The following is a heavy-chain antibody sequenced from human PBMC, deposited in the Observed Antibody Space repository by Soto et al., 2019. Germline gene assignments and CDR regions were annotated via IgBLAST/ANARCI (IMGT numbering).Heavy chain of an antibody. Sequence: QVQLVESGGGVVQPGRSLRLSCAASGFTFSSYGMHWVRQAPGKGLEWVAVIWYDGSNKYYADSVKGRFTISRDNSKNTLYLQMNSLRAEDTAVYYCAREGSTGCFDYWGHGTLVTVSS. CDR3: AREGSTGCFDY. J-gene: IGHJ4*01. D-gene: IGHD2-2*01. V-gene: IGHV3-33*01. CDR1: GFTFSSYG. CDR2: IWYDGSNK.